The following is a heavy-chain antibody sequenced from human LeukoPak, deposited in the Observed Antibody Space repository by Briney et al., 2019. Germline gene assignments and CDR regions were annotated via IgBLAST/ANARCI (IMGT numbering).Heavy chain of an antibody. D-gene: IGHD3-22*01. CDR2: IYYSGST. J-gene: IGHJ4*02. V-gene: IGHV4-59*01. CDR1: GGSISSYY. CDR3: ARGARWDYYDSSGYDY. Sequence: PSETLSLTCTVSGGSISSYYWSWIRQPPGKGLEWIGYIYYSGSTNYNPSLKSRVTISVDTSKNQFSLKLSSVTAADTAVYYCARGARWDYYDSSGYDYWGQGTLVTVSS.